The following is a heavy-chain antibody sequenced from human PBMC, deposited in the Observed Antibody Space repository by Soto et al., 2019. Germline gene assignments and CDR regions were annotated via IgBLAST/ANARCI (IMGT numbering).Heavy chain of an antibody. CDR1: GFTFSSYA. D-gene: IGHD6-19*01. J-gene: IGHJ4*02. V-gene: IGHV3-23*01. CDR2: ISGSGGST. Sequence: GGSLRLSCAASGFTFSSYAMSWVRQAPGKGLEWVSAISGSGGSTYYADSVKGRFTISRDNSKNTLYLQMNSLRAEDTAVYYCAKDYHSSGWIYYFDYWGQGTLVTVSS. CDR3: AKDYHSSGWIYYFDY.